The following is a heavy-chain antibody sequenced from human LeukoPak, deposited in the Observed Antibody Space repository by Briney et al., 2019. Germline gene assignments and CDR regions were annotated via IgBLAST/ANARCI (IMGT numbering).Heavy chain of an antibody. J-gene: IGHJ4*02. D-gene: IGHD5-18*01. CDR1: GFTLSDYY. Sequence: GGSLRLSCAASGFTLSDYYMSWIRQAPGKGLEWVSAISGSGGSTYYADSVKGRFTISRDNSKNTLYLQMNSLRAEDTAVYYCAKNSFVTAMVPYYFDYWGQGTLVTVSS. CDR3: AKNSFVTAMVPYYFDY. CDR2: ISGSGGST. V-gene: IGHV3-23*01.